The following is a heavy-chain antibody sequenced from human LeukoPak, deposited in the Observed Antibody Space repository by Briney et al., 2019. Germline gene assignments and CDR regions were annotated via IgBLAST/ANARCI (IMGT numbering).Heavy chain of an antibody. V-gene: IGHV3-73*01. CDR3: TTILFY. D-gene: IGHD2/OR15-2a*01. CDR2: IRSKANSYAT. Sequence: PGGSLRLSCTASGFTFSDYFMYWVRQASGKGLEWVGRIRSKANSYATACAASVKGRFTISRDDSKNTAHLQMNSLKTEDTAVYYCTTILFYWGQGTLVTVSS. J-gene: IGHJ4*02. CDR1: GFTFSDYF.